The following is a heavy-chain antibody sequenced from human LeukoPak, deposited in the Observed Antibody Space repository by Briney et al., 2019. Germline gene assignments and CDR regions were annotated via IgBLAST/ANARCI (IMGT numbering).Heavy chain of an antibody. D-gene: IGHD5-24*01. CDR3: ARDRGDGYTRAEYFQH. Sequence: PGGSLRLSCAASGFTFSSYGMHWVRQAPGKGLEWVAVISYDGSNKYYADSVKGRFTISRDNSKNTLYLQMNSLRAEDTAVYYCARDRGDGYTRAEYFQHWGQGTLVTVSS. CDR1: GFTFSSYG. V-gene: IGHV3-30*19. CDR2: ISYDGSNK. J-gene: IGHJ1*01.